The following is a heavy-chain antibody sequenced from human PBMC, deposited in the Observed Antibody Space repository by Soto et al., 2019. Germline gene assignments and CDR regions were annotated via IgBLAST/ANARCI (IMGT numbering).Heavy chain of an antibody. V-gene: IGHV4-59*01. CDR1: CASIGNFY. CDR3: ARDDSSRTAFDI. J-gene: IGHJ3*02. CDR2: IYYSGST. D-gene: IGHD3-22*01. Sequence: SETLSLTWTVSCASIGNFYWNWIRQPPGKGLEWIGYIYYSGSTYNPSLKSRVTISVDTSKNQFSLNLSSVTAADTAVYYCARDDSSRTAFDIWGQGTMVTVSS.